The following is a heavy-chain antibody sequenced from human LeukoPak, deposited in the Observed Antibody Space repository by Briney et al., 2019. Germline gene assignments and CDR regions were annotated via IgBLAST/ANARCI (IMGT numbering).Heavy chain of an antibody. CDR3: ATDGKRYFDWLPLDY. Sequence: GASVKVSCKASGYTFTSYYMHWVRQAPGQGLEWMGIINPSGGSTSYAQKFQGRVTMTRDTSASTAYMELSSLRSEDTAVYYCATDGKRYFDWLPLDYWGQGTLVTVSS. J-gene: IGHJ4*02. CDR2: INPSGGST. CDR1: GYTFTSYY. D-gene: IGHD3-9*01. V-gene: IGHV1-46*01.